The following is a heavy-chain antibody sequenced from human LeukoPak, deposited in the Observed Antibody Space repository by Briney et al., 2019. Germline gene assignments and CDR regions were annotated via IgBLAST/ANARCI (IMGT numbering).Heavy chain of an antibody. V-gene: IGHV3-30*02. Sequence: QTGGSLRLFCAASGFTFSSYGMHWVRQAPGKGREWVAFIGYDGSNKYYADSVKGRFTISRDNSKNTLYLQMNSLRAEDTAVYYCAKTGAHCSSTSCYSAEYFQHWGQGTLVTVSS. CDR3: AKTGAHCSSTSCYSAEYFQH. J-gene: IGHJ1*01. CDR2: IGYDGSNK. CDR1: GFTFSSYG. D-gene: IGHD2-2*02.